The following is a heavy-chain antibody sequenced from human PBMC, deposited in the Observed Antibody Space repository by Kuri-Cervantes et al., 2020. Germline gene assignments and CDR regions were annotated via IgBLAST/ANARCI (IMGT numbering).Heavy chain of an antibody. CDR2: MNPNSGNT. J-gene: IGHJ6*03. D-gene: IGHD2-2*03. CDR1: GYTFTSYD. V-gene: IGHV1-8*01. Sequence: ASVKVSCKASGYTFTSYDINWVRQATGQGLEWMGWMNPNSGNTGYAQKFQGRVTITADESTSTAYMELSSLRSEDTAVYYCARGGYCSSTSCPTPDYYYYYMDVWGKGTTVTVSS. CDR3: ARGGYCSSTSCPTPDYYYYYMDV.